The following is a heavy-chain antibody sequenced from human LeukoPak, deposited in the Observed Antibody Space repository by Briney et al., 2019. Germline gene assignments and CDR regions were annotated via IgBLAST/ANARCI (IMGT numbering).Heavy chain of an antibody. CDR2: INPKSGGT. CDR3: ARGPYYYGSGSLSIDY. J-gene: IGHJ4*02. D-gene: IGHD3-10*01. Sequence: ASVKVSCKASGYTFTGHYMHWVRQAPGQGLEWMGWINPKSGGTNYAQKFQGRVTMTRDTSISTAYMDMSSLRSDDTAVYYCARGPYYYGSGSLSIDYWGQGTLVTVSS. V-gene: IGHV1-2*02. CDR1: GYTFTGHY.